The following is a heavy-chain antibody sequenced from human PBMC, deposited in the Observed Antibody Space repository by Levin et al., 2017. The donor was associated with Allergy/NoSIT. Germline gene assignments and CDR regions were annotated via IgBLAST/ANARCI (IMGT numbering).Heavy chain of an antibody. Sequence: SQTLSLTCTVSGGSISSFYWSWIRQPPGKGLEWIGHIYYSGATKYNPSLKSRVTISVDTSKNQFSLKLNSVTAADTAVYYCARDLVIPATGNQFYYYGLDVWGQGTRSPSP. D-gene: IGHD6-13*01. CDR3: ARDLVIPATGNQFYYYGLDV. CDR2: IYYSGAT. V-gene: IGHV4-59*01. J-gene: IGHJ6*02. CDR1: GGSISSFY.